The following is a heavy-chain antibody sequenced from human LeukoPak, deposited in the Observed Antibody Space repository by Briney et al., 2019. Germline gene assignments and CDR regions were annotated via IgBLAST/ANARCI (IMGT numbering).Heavy chain of an antibody. CDR3: ARDCGGYSYAQLDY. CDR1: GYTFTSYA. V-gene: IGHV7-4-1*02. J-gene: IGHJ4*02. D-gene: IGHD5-18*01. CDR2: INTNTGNP. Sequence: GASVKVSCRASGYTFTSYAMNWVRQAPGQGLEWMGWINTNTGNPTYAQGLTGRFVFSLDTSVSTAYLQISSLKAEDTAVYYCARDCGGYSYAQLDYWGQGTLVTVSS.